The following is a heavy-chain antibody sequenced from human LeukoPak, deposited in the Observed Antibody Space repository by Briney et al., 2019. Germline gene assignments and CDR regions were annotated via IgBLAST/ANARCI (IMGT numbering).Heavy chain of an antibody. CDR2: INPDGNKK. CDR1: GLTFSSSW. Sequence: GGSLRLSCAVSGLTFSSSWMDWVRQAPGKGLEWVASINPDGNKKYSADTVKGRFTISRDNAENSLYLQMNSLRVEDTAFYYCARDQTAVTGVWGTIDYWGQGTLVTVSS. J-gene: IGHJ4*02. V-gene: IGHV3-7*01. CDR3: ARDQTAVTGVWGTIDY. D-gene: IGHD2-8*02.